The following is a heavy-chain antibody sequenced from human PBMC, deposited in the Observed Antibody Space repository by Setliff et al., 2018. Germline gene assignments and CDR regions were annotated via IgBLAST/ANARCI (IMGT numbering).Heavy chain of an antibody. J-gene: IGHJ4*02. CDR3: ASLPYYDSSGYSLSYY. Sequence: SETLSLTCSVSGASITDSYWNWIRQPPGKGLEWVGYIHYSGSTYYNPSLKSRVTISVDTSKNQFSLKLSSVTAADTAVYYCASLPYYDSSGYSLSYYWGQGTLVTVSS. CDR1: GASITDSY. V-gene: IGHV4-59*04. D-gene: IGHD3-22*01. CDR2: IHYSGST.